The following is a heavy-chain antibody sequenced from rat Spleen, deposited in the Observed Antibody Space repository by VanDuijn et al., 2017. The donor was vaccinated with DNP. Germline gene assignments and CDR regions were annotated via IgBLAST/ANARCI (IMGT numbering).Heavy chain of an antibody. CDR3: ARGDILRSFDY. D-gene: IGHD1-6*01. V-gene: IGHV3-3*01. CDR2: INSAGST. Sequence: EVQLQESGPGLLKPSQSLSLTCSVTGYSITSSSRWNWIRRFPGHKLEWMGYINSAGSTNYNPSLKGRISITSDTSKNQFFLQVNSVTTEDTATYYCARGDILRSFDYWGQGVMVTVSS. J-gene: IGHJ2*01. CDR1: GYSITSSSR.